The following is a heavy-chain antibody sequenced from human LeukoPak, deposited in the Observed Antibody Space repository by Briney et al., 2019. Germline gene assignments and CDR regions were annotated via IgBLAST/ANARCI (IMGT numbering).Heavy chain of an antibody. CDR3: ARHSYCSSTSCYYYFDY. CDR2: INHSGST. CDR1: GGSFSGYY. J-gene: IGHJ4*02. Sequence: SETLSLTCALYGGSFSGYYWSWIRQPPGKGLEWIGEINHSGSTNYNPSLKSRVTISVDTSKNQFSLKLSSVTAADTAVYYCARHSYCSSTSCYYYFDYWGQGTLVTVSS. D-gene: IGHD2-2*01. V-gene: IGHV4-34*01.